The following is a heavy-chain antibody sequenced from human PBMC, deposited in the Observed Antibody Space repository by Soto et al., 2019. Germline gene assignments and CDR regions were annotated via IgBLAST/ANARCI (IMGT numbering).Heavy chain of an antibody. D-gene: IGHD5-18*01. CDR3: ASVDTAMDYYGMDV. Sequence: QVQLVESGGGVVQPGRSLRLSCAASGFTFRSYGMHWVRQPPGKGLEWVAVISYDGGTKYYADSVKGRFTISRDNPKNTLYLQMNSLKPEDTALYYCASVDTAMDYYGMDVWGQGTTVTVSS. CDR1: GFTFRSYG. CDR2: ISYDGGTK. J-gene: IGHJ6*02. V-gene: IGHV3-30*03.